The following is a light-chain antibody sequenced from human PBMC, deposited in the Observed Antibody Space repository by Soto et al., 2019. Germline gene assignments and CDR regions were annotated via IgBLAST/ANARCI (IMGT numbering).Light chain of an antibody. CDR2: DAS. Sequence: ENVLTQSQGTLSLSPWERATLSCRTSQSVANNYLAWYKQEPGQPPRLLIYDASNRATGIPDRFSGSGSGTDFTLTINRLDPDDFAVFYCQQYATAPLTFGQGTKVDIK. V-gene: IGKV3-20*01. CDR1: QSVANNY. J-gene: IGKJ1*01. CDR3: QQYATAPLT.